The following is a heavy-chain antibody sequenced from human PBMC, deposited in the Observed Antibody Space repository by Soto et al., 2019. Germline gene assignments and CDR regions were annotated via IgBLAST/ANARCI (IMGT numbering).Heavy chain of an antibody. V-gene: IGHV4-31*03. CDR1: GGSISSGGYY. CDR2: IYYRGST. CDR3: ARDSTAGIAAAGPFDY. D-gene: IGHD6-13*01. J-gene: IGHJ4*02. Sequence: QVQLQESGPGLVKPSQTLSLTCTVSGGSISSGGYYWSWIRQHPGKGLEWIGYIYYRGSTYYNPSLKSRVTISVDTSKNQFSLKLSSVTAADTAVYYCARDSTAGIAAAGPFDYWGQGTLVTVSS.